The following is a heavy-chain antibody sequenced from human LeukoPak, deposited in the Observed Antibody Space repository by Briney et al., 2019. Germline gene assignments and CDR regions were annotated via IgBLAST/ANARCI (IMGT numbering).Heavy chain of an antibody. CDR1: GGSMRSYY. D-gene: IGHD5-12*01. Sequence: SETLSLTCTVSGGSMRSYYWNWIRQPPGKGLEWIGYINYSGSTNYKSSLKSRVTISGDTSKNQFSLKLTSVTAADTAVYYCARQFSGYDFLDYWGRGALVTVSS. V-gene: IGHV4-59*08. CDR2: INYSGST. J-gene: IGHJ4*02. CDR3: ARQFSGYDFLDY.